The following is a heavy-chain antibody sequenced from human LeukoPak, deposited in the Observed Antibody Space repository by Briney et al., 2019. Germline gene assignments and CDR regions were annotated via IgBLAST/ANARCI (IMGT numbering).Heavy chain of an antibody. J-gene: IGHJ4*02. D-gene: IGHD4-17*01. V-gene: IGHV3-15*01. CDR2: IKSKTDGGTT. CDR3: TTEDADGDYDY. Sequence: GGSLRLSCAASGFTFSNAWMSWVRQAPGKGLEWVGRIKSKTDGGTTDYAAPVKGRFTISRDGSKNTLYLQMNSLKTEDTAVYYCTTEDADGDYDYWGQGTLVTVSS. CDR1: GFTFSNAW.